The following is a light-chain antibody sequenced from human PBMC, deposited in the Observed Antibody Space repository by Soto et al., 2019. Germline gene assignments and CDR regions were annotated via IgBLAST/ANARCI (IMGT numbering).Light chain of an antibody. CDR3: SSYTSNTTPYV. V-gene: IGLV2-14*01. CDR2: DVT. Sequence: QSVLTQPDSVSGSPGQSIAISCTGTSSDVGAYNYVSWYQQHPGKVPKLVIYDVTNRPSGVSDRFSGSKSGNTASLTISGLQAEDEADYYCSSYTSNTTPYVFGTGTKVTVL. CDR1: SSDVGAYNY. J-gene: IGLJ1*01.